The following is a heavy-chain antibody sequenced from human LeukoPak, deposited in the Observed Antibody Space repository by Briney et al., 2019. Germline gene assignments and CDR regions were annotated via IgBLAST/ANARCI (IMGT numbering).Heavy chain of an antibody. CDR1: GGTFSSYA. CDR2: IIPIFGTA. J-gene: IGHJ4*02. CDR3: ARSGGAYCGGDCYSDY. V-gene: IGHV1-69*13. D-gene: IGHD2-21*02. Sequence: SVKVSCKAPGGTFSSYAISWVRQAPGQGLEWMGGIIPIFGTANYAQKFQGRVTITADESTSTAYMELSSLRSVDTAVYYCARSGGAYCGGDCYSDYWGQGTLVTVSS.